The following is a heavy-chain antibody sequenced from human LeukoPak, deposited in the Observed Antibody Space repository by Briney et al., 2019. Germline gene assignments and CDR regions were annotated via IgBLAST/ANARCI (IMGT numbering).Heavy chain of an antibody. D-gene: IGHD1-26*01. J-gene: IGHJ6*03. V-gene: IGHV3-9*01. Sequence: PGGSLRLSCAASGFTFDDYAMRWVRQAPGKGLEWVSGISWNSGSIGYADSVKGRFTISRDNAKNSLYLQMNSLRAEDTALYYCAREGAEGYRDYYYYYYMDVWGKGTTVTVSS. CDR2: ISWNSGSI. CDR1: GFTFDDYA. CDR3: AREGAEGYRDYYYYYYMDV.